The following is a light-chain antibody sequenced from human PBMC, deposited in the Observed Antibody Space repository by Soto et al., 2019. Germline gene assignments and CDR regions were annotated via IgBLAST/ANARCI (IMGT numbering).Light chain of an antibody. J-gene: IGLJ2*01. CDR2: EVS. CDR3: SSYVGTNTLV. CDR1: SGDIGGYNY. Sequence: QPALTQPPSASGSPGQSVTISCTGTSGDIGGYNYVSWYQQHPGKAPKLLIYEVSKRPSGVPDRFSGSKSGNTASLTVSGPQAEDEAEYYCSSYVGTNTLVFGGGTKLTVL. V-gene: IGLV2-8*01.